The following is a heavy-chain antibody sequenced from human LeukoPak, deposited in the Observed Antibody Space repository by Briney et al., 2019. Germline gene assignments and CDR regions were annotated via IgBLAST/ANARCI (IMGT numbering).Heavy chain of an antibody. J-gene: IGHJ4*02. CDR3: VRSGRSGWYLGFDY. CDR1: GYSISSGYY. D-gene: IGHD6-19*01. Sequence: SETLSLTCTVSGYSISSGYYWGWIRQPPGKGLEWIGIIYLSGTTYYNPSLKSRVTISVDTSKNQFSLKMSSVTAADTAVYYCVRSGRSGWYLGFDYWGQGALVTVSS. CDR2: IYLSGTT. V-gene: IGHV4-38-2*02.